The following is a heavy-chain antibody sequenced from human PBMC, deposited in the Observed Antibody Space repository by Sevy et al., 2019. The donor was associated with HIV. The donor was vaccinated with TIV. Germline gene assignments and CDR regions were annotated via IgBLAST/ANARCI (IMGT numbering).Heavy chain of an antibody. D-gene: IGHD1-26*01. J-gene: IGHJ4*02. CDR2: LSWKSESI. CDR3: ARGYSGSDWTFDF. Sequence: GGSLRLSCAASGFSFDDYAMHWVRQTPGKGLEWVSGLSWKSESIGYADSVKGRFTFSRDNAKNSLYLQMNSLRAEDTALYYCARGYSGSDWTFDFWGQGTLVTVSS. CDR1: GFSFDDYA. V-gene: IGHV3-9*01.